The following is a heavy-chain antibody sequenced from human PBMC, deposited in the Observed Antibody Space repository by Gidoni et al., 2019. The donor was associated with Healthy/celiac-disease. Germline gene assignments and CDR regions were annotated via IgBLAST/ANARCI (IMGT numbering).Heavy chain of an antibody. D-gene: IGHD3-10*01. J-gene: IGHJ4*02. CDR2: ISGSGGST. Sequence: EVQLLESGGGWVKPGGSLRPSCAASGLTFSSYAMSWVRQAPGKGLEWVSAISGSGGSTYYADSVKGRFTISRDNSKNTLYLQMNSLRAEDTAVYYCAKDVGFGEPTLFDYWGQGTLVTVSS. CDR3: AKDVGFGEPTLFDY. V-gene: IGHV3-23*01. CDR1: GLTFSSYA.